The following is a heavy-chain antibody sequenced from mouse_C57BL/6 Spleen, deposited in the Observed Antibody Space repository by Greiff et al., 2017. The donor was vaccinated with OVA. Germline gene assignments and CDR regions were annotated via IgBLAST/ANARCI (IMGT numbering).Heavy chain of an antibody. CDR2: IYPGSGST. D-gene: IGHD2-4*01. V-gene: IGHV1-55*01. CDR3: AREDYDVFDAMDY. Sequence: QVQLQQPGAELVKPGASVKMSCKASGYTFTSYWITWVKQRPGQGLEWIGDIYPGSGSTNSNEKFQSKDTLTVDTSSSTAYMQLSSLTSEDSAVYYCAREDYDVFDAMDYWGQGTSVTVSS. J-gene: IGHJ4*01. CDR1: GYTFTSYW.